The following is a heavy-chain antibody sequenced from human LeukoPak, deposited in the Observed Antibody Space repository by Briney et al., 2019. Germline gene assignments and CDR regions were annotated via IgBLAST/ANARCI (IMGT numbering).Heavy chain of an antibody. CDR3: AREDYYGSGSSPADY. V-gene: IGHV1-69*06. J-gene: IGHJ4*02. CDR1: GYTFTSYG. Sequence: ASVKVSCKASGYTFTSYGISWVRQAPGQGLEWMGGIIPIFGTANYAQKFQGRVTITADKSTSTAYMELSSLRSEDTAVYYCAREDYYGSGSSPADYWGQGTLVTVSS. CDR2: IIPIFGTA. D-gene: IGHD3-10*01.